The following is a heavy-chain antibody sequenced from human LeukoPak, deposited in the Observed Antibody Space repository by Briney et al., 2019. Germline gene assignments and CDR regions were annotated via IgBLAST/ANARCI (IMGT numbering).Heavy chain of an antibody. J-gene: IGHJ4*02. CDR2: IIPILGIA. D-gene: IGHD4-17*01. CDR1: GDTFSTYA. CDR3: ARSDTTVVTQFDY. Sequence: ASVKVSCKTSGDTFSTYAISWVRQAPGHGLEWMGRIIPILGIANYAQKFQGRVTITADKSTSTAYMELSSLRSEDTAVYYCARSDTTVVTQFDYWGQGTLVTVSS. V-gene: IGHV1-69*04.